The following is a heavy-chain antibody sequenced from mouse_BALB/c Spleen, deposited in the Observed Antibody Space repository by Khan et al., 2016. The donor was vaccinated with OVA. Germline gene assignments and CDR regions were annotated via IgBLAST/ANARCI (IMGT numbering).Heavy chain of an antibody. J-gene: IGHJ4*01. CDR1: GYSITSNYA. Sequence: EVQLQESGPGLVKPSQSLSLTCTVNGYSITSNYAWNWIRQFPGNKLEWMGYISYSGSTNYNPSLNSRLSITRDTSKHQFFLLLHSVTTEDSATYYCARGNSYGYALDYWGQGTSVTVSS. CDR2: ISYSGST. CDR3: ARGNSYGYALDY. V-gene: IGHV3-2*02. D-gene: IGHD1-1*01.